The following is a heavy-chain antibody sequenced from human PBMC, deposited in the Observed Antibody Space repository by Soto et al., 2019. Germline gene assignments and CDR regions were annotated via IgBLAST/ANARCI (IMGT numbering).Heavy chain of an antibody. CDR1: GFTFSNYA. CDR2: LSDGGGST. D-gene: IGHD2-2*01. CDR3: AKEGNTSPYNWFDP. Sequence: EVQLLESGGGLVQPGGSLRLSCAASGFTFSNYAMSWVRQAPGKGLEWVSGLSDGGGSTFYADSVKGRLTISRDNAKNTLYRQMSSLRAEDTAVYYCAKEGNTSPYNWFDPWGQGTLVTVSS. V-gene: IGHV3-23*01. J-gene: IGHJ5*02.